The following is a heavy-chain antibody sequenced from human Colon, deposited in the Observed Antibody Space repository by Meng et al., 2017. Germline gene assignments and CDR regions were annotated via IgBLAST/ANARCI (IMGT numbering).Heavy chain of an antibody. D-gene: IGHD2-2*01. V-gene: IGHV2-5*02. Sequence: SGPTLVKPTQTLTMTCSCSGFSLTTSGVGVCWIRQPPGKALEWLALIYWDDDKRYSPSLKNRLTITRDISKNQVVLTMTSMDPADTATYYCVHRAKGYPSIPYWGQGTLVTVSS. J-gene: IGHJ4*02. CDR1: GFSLTTSGVG. CDR3: VHRAKGYPSIPY. CDR2: IYWDDDK.